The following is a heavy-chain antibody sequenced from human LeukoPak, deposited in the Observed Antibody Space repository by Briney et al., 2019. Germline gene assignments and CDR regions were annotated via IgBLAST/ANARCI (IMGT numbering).Heavy chain of an antibody. CDR1: GFTFDDYA. D-gene: IGHD5-18*01. Sequence: GRSLRLSCAASGFTFDDYAMHWVRQAPGKGLEWVSGISWNSGSIGYADSVKGRFTISRDNAKNSLYLHMNSLRAEDMALYYCAKAGYSYGPYSYYFDYWDQGTLVTVSS. V-gene: IGHV3-9*03. CDR2: ISWNSGSI. J-gene: IGHJ4*02. CDR3: AKAGYSYGPYSYYFDY.